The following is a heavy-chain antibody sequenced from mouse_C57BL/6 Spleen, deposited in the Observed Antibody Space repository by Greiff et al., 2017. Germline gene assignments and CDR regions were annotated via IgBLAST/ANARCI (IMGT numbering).Heavy chain of an antibody. J-gene: IGHJ3*01. CDR1: GFSLTSYG. CDR2: IWRGGST. Sequence: VKLMESGPGLVQPSQSLSITCTVSGFSLTSYGVHWVRQSPGKGLEWLGVIWRGGSTDYNAAFMSKLSITKDNSKSQVFFKMNSLQADDTAIYYCAKNDGLHVGFAYWGQGTLVTVSA. CDR3: AKNDGLHVGFAY. V-gene: IGHV2-5*01. D-gene: IGHD2-3*01.